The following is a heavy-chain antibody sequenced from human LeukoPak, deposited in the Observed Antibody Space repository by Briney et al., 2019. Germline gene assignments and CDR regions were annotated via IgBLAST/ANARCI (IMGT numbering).Heavy chain of an antibody. V-gene: IGHV3-11*04. CDR1: GFTINDYF. CDR2: VSSTGSTT. J-gene: IGHJ4*02. Sequence: GGSLRLSCATSGFTINDYFMSWVRQAPGKGLEWVAYVSSTGSTTYYADSVKGRFTISRDNAKDTLYLQMNSLRAEDTAMYYCAKELDIVVVPAAEPLDYWGQGTLVTVSS. CDR3: AKELDIVVVPAAEPLDY. D-gene: IGHD2-2*03.